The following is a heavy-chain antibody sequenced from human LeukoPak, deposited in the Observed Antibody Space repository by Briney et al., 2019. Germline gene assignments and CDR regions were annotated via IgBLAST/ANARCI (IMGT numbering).Heavy chain of an antibody. CDR2: IIPIFGTA. J-gene: IGHJ4*02. D-gene: IGHD6-13*01. V-gene: IGHV1-69*05. CDR1: GGTFSSYA. Sequence: SVKASCKASGGTFSSYAISWVRQAPGQGLEWMGRIIPIFGTANYAQKFQGRVTITTDESTSTAYMELSSLRSEDTAVYYCARDLEVPEYSSSWLPFDYWGQGTLVTVSS. CDR3: ARDLEVPEYSSSWLPFDY.